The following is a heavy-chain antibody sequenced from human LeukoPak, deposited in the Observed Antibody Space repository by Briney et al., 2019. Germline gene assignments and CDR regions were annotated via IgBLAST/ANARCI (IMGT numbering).Heavy chain of an antibody. Sequence: SVKVSCKASGGTFSSYAISWVRQAPGQGLEWMGGIIPIFGTANYAQKFQGRVTITADKSTSTAYMELSSLRSEDTAVYYCAMYGDIGAYYYYYMDVWGKGTTVTVSS. CDR3: AMYGDIGAYYYYYMDV. CDR1: GGTFSSYA. CDR2: IIPIFGTA. J-gene: IGHJ6*03. V-gene: IGHV1-69*06. D-gene: IGHD2-15*01.